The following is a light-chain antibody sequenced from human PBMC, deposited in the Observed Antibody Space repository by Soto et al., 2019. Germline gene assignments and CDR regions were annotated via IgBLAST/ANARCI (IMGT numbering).Light chain of an antibody. CDR2: DAS. J-gene: IGKJ1*01. CDR1: QSVSSY. Sequence: EIVLTQCPATLSLSPGEGATLSCRASQSVSSYLAWYQQKPGQAPRLLIYDASNRATGIPARFSGSGSGTDFTLTISSLEPEDFAVYYCQQRSNWPPTFGQGTKVDIK. CDR3: QQRSNWPPT. V-gene: IGKV3-11*01.